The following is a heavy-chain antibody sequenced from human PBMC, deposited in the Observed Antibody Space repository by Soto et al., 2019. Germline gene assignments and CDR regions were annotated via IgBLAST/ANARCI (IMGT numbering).Heavy chain of an antibody. CDR3: ATDLAVGSSYYYYGMDV. Sequence: ASVKVSCKVSGYTLTELSMHWVRQAPGKGLEWMGGFDPEDGETIYAQKFQGRVTMTEDTSTDTAYMELSSLRSEDTAVYYCATDLAVGSSYYYYGMDVWGQGTKVTVSS. D-gene: IGHD6-19*01. V-gene: IGHV1-24*01. J-gene: IGHJ6*02. CDR1: GYTLTELS. CDR2: FDPEDGET.